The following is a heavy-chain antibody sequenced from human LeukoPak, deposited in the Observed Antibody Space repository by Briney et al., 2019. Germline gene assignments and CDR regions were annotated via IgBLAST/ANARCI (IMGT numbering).Heavy chain of an antibody. Sequence: GGSLRLSCAASGFTFSDYYMSWIRRAPGKGLEWVSYIGSSGATIYYADSMKGRFTISRDNAKNSLYLQMNSVRAEDTAVYYCVRVQVGHLDYWGQGTLVTVSS. CDR3: VRVQVGHLDY. V-gene: IGHV3-11*01. CDR1: GFTFSDYY. J-gene: IGHJ4*02. CDR2: IGSSGATI. D-gene: IGHD3-16*01.